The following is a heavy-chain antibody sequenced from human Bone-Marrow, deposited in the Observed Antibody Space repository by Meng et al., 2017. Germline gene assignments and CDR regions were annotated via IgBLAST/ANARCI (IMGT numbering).Heavy chain of an antibody. CDR1: GGSFSGYY. V-gene: IGHV4-34*01. D-gene: IGHD5-24*01. Sequence: QVQLQQWGAGLLKPSESLSLTCAVYGGSFSGYYWSWIRQPPGKGLEWIGEINHSGSTNYNPSLKSRSTISVDKSKNQFSLKLSSVTAADTAVYYCARRRDGCGWFDPWGQGTLVTVSS. CDR3: ARRRDGCGWFDP. J-gene: IGHJ5*02. CDR2: INHSGST.